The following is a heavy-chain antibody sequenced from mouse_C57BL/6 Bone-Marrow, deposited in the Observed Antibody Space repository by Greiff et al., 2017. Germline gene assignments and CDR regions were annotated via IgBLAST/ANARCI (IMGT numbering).Heavy chain of an antibody. CDR1: GYTFTSYW. D-gene: IGHD2-2*01. V-gene: IGHV1-59*01. CDR2: IDPSDSYT. J-gene: IGHJ2*01. CDR3: AKTDYYGYDENYFDY. Sequence: QVQLQQPGAELVRPGTSVKLSCKASGYTFTSYWMHWVKQRPGQGLEWIGVIDPSDSYTNYNQKFKGKATLTVDTSSSTAYMQLSSLTSEYSAVYYYAKTDYYGYDENYFDYWGQGTTLTVSS.